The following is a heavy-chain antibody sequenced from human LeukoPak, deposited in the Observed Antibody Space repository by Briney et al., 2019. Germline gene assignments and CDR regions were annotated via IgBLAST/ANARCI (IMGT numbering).Heavy chain of an antibody. D-gene: IGHD3-3*01. Sequence: LSGGSLRLSCSASGFTFSTYAMHWVRQAPGKGLEYVSAISSNGGGTYYADSVKGRFTISRDNSKNTLFLQMSSLRAEDTAVYYYVKEQTCFGVVMDIWGQGTMVTVSS. J-gene: IGHJ3*02. CDR3: VKEQTCFGVVMDI. V-gene: IGHV3-64D*09. CDR1: GFTFSTYA. CDR2: ISSNGGGT.